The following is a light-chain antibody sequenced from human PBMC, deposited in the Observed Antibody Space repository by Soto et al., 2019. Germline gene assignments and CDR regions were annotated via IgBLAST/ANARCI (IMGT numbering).Light chain of an antibody. V-gene: IGKV1-9*01. CDR3: QQLYTYPLT. Sequence: DIQMTQSPSTLSGSVGDRVTVTCRASQGINSYLAWYQQKPGKAPNLLIYTASTLQSGVPSRFSGSGSGTEFTLTITSLQPEDFASYYCQQLYTYPLTFGGGTKVDIK. CDR1: QGINSY. J-gene: IGKJ4*01. CDR2: TAS.